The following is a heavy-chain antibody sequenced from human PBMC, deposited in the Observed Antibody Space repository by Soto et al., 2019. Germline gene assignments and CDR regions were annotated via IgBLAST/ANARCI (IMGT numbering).Heavy chain of an antibody. D-gene: IGHD3-10*01. Sequence: QVQLVQSGAEVKKPGSSVKVSCKASGGTFSSYAISWVRQAPGQGLEWMGGIIPIFGTANYAQKFQGRVTITADKSTSTAYMELSSLRSEDTAVYYCALGVRGVIITPPWGMDVWSQGTTVTVSS. CDR2: IIPIFGTA. CDR3: ALGVRGVIITPPWGMDV. V-gene: IGHV1-69*06. J-gene: IGHJ6*02. CDR1: GGTFSSYA.